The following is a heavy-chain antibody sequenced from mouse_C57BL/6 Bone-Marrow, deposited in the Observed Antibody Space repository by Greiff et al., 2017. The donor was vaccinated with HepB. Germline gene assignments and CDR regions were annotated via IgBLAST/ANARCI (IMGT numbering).Heavy chain of an antibody. CDR2: IYPSDSET. CDR3: ARVLMAPFAY. Sequence: QVQLQQPGAELVRPGSSVKLSCKASGYTFTSYWMDWVKQRPGQGLEWIGNIYPSDSETHYNQKFKDKATLTVDKSSSTAYMQLSSLTSEDSAVYYCARVLMAPFAYWGQGTLVTVSA. V-gene: IGHV1-61*01. J-gene: IGHJ3*01. D-gene: IGHD1-1*02. CDR1: GYTFTSYW.